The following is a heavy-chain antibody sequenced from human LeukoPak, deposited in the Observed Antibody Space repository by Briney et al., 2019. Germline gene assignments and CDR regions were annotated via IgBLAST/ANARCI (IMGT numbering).Heavy chain of an antibody. V-gene: IGHV3-30-3*01. CDR2: ISYDGSNK. Sequence: GGSLRLSCAASGFTFSSYAMHWVRQAPGKGLEWVAVISYDGSNKYYADSVKGRFTISRDNSKNTLYLQMNSLRAEDTAVYYCARESSIAVAGPRAFDIWGQGTMVTVSS. CDR1: GFTFSSYA. CDR3: ARESSIAVAGPRAFDI. J-gene: IGHJ3*02. D-gene: IGHD6-19*01.